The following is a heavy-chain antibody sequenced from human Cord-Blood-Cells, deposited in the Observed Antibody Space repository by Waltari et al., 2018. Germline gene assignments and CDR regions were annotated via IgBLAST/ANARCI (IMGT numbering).Heavy chain of an antibody. D-gene: IGHD6-13*01. V-gene: IGHV4-38-2*02. J-gene: IGHJ6*02. Sequence: QVQLQESGPGLVKPSETLSLTCAVSGYSISSGYYWGWIRQPPGKGLEWIGSSYHSGSTYYNPSLRGGVTISVDTSKNQFALKLSSVTAADTAVYYCAREIIAAAGTYYGMDVWGQGTTVTVSS. CDR1: GYSISSGYY. CDR3: AREIIAAAGTYYGMDV. CDR2: SYHSGST.